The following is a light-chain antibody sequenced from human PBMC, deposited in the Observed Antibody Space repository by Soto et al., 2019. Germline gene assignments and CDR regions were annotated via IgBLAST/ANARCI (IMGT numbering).Light chain of an antibody. CDR2: EVS. V-gene: IGLV2-8*01. Sequence: QSVLTRPPSASGSPGQSVTMSCTGTSSDVGGYNFVSWFQQHPGKVPKLIMYEVSKRPSGVPDRFSGSKSGNTASLTVSGLQADDEADYYCSSYAATVYVFGTGTKVTVL. J-gene: IGLJ1*01. CDR1: SSDVGGYNF. CDR3: SSYAATVYV.